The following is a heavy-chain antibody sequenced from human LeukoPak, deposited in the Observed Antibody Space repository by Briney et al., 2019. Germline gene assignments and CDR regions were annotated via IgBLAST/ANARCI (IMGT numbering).Heavy chain of an antibody. J-gene: IGHJ4*02. CDR2: ISGSGGST. V-gene: IGHV3-23*01. Sequence: GGSLRLSCAASGFTFSSYAMSWVRQAPGKGLEWVSAISGSGGSTYYADSVKGRFTISRDNSKNTLYQQMNSLRSEDTAVYYCAREVGAGNSGPHFDYWGQGTLVTVSS. CDR1: GFTFSSYA. CDR3: AREVGAGNSGPHFDY. D-gene: IGHD4-23*01.